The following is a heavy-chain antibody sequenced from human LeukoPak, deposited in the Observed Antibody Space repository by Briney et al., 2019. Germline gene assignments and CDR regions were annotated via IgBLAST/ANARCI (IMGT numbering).Heavy chain of an antibody. Sequence: GGSLRLSCAASGFSFSTYSMNWVRQAPGKGLEWVAFIRYDGSHEYYADSVKGRFTISRDNSKNTLYLQMNSVRSEDTALYYCAKPSGSGVDYWGQGTRVTVSS. J-gene: IGHJ4*01. CDR2: IRYDGSHE. CDR3: AKPSGSGVDY. V-gene: IGHV3-30*02. D-gene: IGHD1-26*01. CDR1: GFSFSTYS.